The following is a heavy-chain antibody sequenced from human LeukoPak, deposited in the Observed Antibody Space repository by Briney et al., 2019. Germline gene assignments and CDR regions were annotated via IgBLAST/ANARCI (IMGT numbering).Heavy chain of an antibody. Sequence: GGSLRLSCAASEFTFSNHPMHWVRQAPGKGLEWAAVISDDGSNKFYADSVKGRFTISRDNSENALYLQLFSLRPEDTAVYYCARAMSLIRRNSFDVWGPGTMVTVSS. V-gene: IGHV3-30*04. CDR2: ISDDGSNK. CDR3: ARAMSLIRRNSFDV. J-gene: IGHJ3*01. CDR1: EFTFSNHP. D-gene: IGHD2-8*01.